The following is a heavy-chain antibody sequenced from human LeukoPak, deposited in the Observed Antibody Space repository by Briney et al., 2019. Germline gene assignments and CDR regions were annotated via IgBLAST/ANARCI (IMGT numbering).Heavy chain of an antibody. CDR2: INHSGST. Sequence: SETLSLTCAVYGGSFSGYCWSWIRQPPGKGLEWIGEINHSGSTNYNPSLKSRVTISVDTSKNQFSLKLSSVTAADTAVYYCASRTVVPAAIGYSSSWGRFWFDPWGQGTLVTVSS. J-gene: IGHJ5*02. CDR1: GGSFSGYC. D-gene: IGHD6-13*01. V-gene: IGHV4-34*01. CDR3: ASRTVVPAAIGYSSSWGRFWFDP.